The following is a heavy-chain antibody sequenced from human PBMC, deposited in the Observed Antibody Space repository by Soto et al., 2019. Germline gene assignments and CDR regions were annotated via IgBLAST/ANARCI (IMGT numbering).Heavy chain of an antibody. CDR2: IYWDDDK. J-gene: IGHJ4*02. Sequence: SGPTLVNPTQTLTLTCTVSGFSLNTREEGVGWIRQPPGKALEWLALIYWDDDKRYRPSLKSRLTIVKDTSKNLVLLIMTNMDPDDTATYYCAHRAYYYGSGSYYTHWGQGILVTVSS. CDR3: AHRAYYYGSGSYYTH. V-gene: IGHV2-5*02. CDR1: GFSLNTREEG. D-gene: IGHD3-10*01.